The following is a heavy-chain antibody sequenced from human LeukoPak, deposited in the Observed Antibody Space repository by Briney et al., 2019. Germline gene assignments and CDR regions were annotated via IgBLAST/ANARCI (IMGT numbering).Heavy chain of an antibody. Sequence: QPGGSLRLSCAASGFTFSNYAMNWVRRAPGKGLEWVSYISMSGTTIYYADAVKGRFTISRDNAKNTLYLQMNSLRAEDTAVYYCARDRSIASDYWGQGTLVTVSS. CDR1: GFTFSNYA. J-gene: IGHJ4*02. CDR2: ISMSGTTI. CDR3: ARDRSIASDY. D-gene: IGHD6-6*01. V-gene: IGHV3-48*03.